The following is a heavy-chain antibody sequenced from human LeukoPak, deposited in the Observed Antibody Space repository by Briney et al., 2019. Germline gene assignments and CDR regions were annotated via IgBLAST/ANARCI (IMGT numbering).Heavy chain of an antibody. Sequence: GGSLRLSCASSGYTLSASAMSWVRQAPGEGLEWVSLISDSGANSYYTDSVWGRFTISRDNSKDTLFLRMNSLRAEDTAAYYCASNWGSGSYAFGYWGQGTLVTVSS. V-gene: IGHV3-23*01. D-gene: IGHD3-16*01. J-gene: IGHJ4*02. CDR2: ISDSGANS. CDR1: GYTLSASA. CDR3: ASNWGSGSYAFGY.